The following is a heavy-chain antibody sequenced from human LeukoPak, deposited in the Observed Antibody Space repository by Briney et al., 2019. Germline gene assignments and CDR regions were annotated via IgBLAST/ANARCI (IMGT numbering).Heavy chain of an antibody. Sequence: SETLSLTCTVSGGSISSSSYYWGWIRQPPGKRLEWIGSIYYSGSTYYNPSLKSRVTISVDTSKNQFSLKLSSVTAADTAVYYCARRQMDRGFDYWGQGTLVTVSS. CDR2: IYYSGST. CDR3: ARRQMDRGFDY. J-gene: IGHJ4*02. V-gene: IGHV4-39*01. CDR1: GGSISSSSYY. D-gene: IGHD2-8*01.